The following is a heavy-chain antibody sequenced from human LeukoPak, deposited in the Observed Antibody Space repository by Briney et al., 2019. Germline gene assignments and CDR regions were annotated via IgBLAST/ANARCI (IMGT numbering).Heavy chain of an antibody. V-gene: IGHV4-34*01. CDR3: ARGTRSYYYYYMDV. D-gene: IGHD1-14*01. Sequence: PSETLSLTCTVSGGSISSYYWSWIRQPPGKGLEWIGEINHSGSTNYNPSLKSRVSISVDTSKNQFSLKLSSATAADTAVYYCARGTRSYYYYYMDVWGKGTTVTVSS. J-gene: IGHJ6*03. CDR1: GGSISSYY. CDR2: INHSGST.